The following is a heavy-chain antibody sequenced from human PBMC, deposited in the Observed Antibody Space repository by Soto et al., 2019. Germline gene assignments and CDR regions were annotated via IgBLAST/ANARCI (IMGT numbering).Heavy chain of an antibody. Sequence: SETLSLTCIVSGGSISSSSYYWGWIRQPPGKGLEWIGSIYYSGSTYYNPSLKSRVTISVDTSKNQFSLKLSSVTAADTAVYYCASQVAAAALYWGQGTLVTVSS. V-gene: IGHV4-39*01. CDR3: ASQVAAAALY. CDR1: GGSISSSSYY. D-gene: IGHD6-13*01. CDR2: IYYSGST. J-gene: IGHJ4*02.